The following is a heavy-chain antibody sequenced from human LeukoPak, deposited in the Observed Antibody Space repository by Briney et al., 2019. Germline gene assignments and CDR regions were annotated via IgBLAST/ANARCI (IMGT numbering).Heavy chain of an antibody. Sequence: SETLSLTCTVSGGSISSGDYYWTWIRQPPGKGLEWIGYISSSGTTYYKPSLKSRASISPDTSKNEFSLKLSSVTAADTAVYYCARAWGVIRSLDYWGQGTLVTVSS. J-gene: IGHJ4*02. D-gene: IGHD3-10*01. V-gene: IGHV4-30-4*01. CDR1: GGSISSGDYY. CDR3: ARAWGVIRSLDY. CDR2: ISSSGTT.